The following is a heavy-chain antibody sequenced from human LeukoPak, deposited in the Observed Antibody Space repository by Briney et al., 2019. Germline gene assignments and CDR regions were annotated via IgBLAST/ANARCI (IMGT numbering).Heavy chain of an antibody. CDR1: GFTFSSCA. CDR3: AREGCSSTSCSYYYYYGMDV. J-gene: IGHJ6*02. D-gene: IGHD2-2*01. V-gene: IGHV3-48*04. Sequence: GGSLRLSCAASGFTFSSCAMSWVRQAPGKGLEWVSYISSSSSTTYYADSVKGRFTISRDNAKNSLYLQMNSLRAEDTAVYYCAREGCSSTSCSYYYYYGMDVWGQGTTVTVSS. CDR2: ISSSSSTT.